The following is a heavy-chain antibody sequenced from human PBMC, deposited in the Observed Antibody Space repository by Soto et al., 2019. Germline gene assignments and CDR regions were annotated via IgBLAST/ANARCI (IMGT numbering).Heavy chain of an antibody. CDR2: IYDSGST. Sequence: QLQLRESGPGLVKPSETLSLTCTVSGGSISGGVGGLYYWSWIRQPPGKGLEWIGYIYDSGSTYYNPSLKSRVTITADTSKYQFSGRLSSVTAADTAVYYCAREVIPLTTDWYLDLWGRGTLVTVSS. V-gene: IGHV4-30-4*01. CDR1: GGSISGGVGGLYY. J-gene: IGHJ2*01. D-gene: IGHD4-17*01. CDR3: AREVIPLTTDWYLDL.